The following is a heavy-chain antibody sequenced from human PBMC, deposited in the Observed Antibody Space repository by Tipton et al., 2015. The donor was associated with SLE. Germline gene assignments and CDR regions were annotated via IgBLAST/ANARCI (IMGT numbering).Heavy chain of an antibody. J-gene: IGHJ4*02. D-gene: IGHD6-19*01. Sequence: GSLRLSCAASGFTVSSNYMSWVRQAPGKGLEWVSVIYSGGSTYYADSVKGRFTISRDNSKNTLYLQMNSLRAEDTAVYYCARDRGSGWFDFDYWGQGTLATVSS. V-gene: IGHV3-53*05. CDR3: ARDRGSGWFDFDY. CDR2: IYSGGST. CDR1: GFTVSSNY.